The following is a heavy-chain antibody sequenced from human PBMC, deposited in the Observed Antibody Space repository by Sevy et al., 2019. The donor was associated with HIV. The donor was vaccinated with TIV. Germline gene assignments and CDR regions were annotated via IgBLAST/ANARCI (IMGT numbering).Heavy chain of an antibody. J-gene: IGHJ4*02. Sequence: GESLKISCAASGFSVRDNSMSWVRQAPGQGLEWVSVISAGISTYYAESVQGRFTISRDISGNMVYLQMNSLRPEDTAHYYCTRDRWDHGSGSFYFASWGQGTLVTVSS. CDR3: TRDRWDHGSGSFYFAS. V-gene: IGHV3-53*01. D-gene: IGHD3-10*01. CDR1: GFSVRDNS. CDR2: ISAGIST.